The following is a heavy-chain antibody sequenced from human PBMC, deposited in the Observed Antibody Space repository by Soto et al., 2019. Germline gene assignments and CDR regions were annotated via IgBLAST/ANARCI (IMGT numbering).Heavy chain of an antibody. D-gene: IGHD1-20*01. CDR1: GGSISSGGYS. Sequence: QLQLQESGSGLVKPSQTLSLTCAVSGGSISSGGYSWCWIRQPPGKGLERIGYIYHSGRTYYNPSLKSRVTISVHRSKNQFSLKVSSVTAADTAVYYWARAHNWNDGVGWFDPWCQGTLVTVSS. V-gene: IGHV4-30-2*01. J-gene: IGHJ5*02. CDR2: IYHSGRT. CDR3: ARAHNWNDGVGWFDP.